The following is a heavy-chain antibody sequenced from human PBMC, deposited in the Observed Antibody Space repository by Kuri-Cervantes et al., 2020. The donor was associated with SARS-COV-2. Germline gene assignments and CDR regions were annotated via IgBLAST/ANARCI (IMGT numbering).Heavy chain of an antibody. Sequence: GSLRLSCTVSGYSISSGYYWGWIRQPPGKGLEWIGYIYHSGSTYYNPSLKSRVTISVDRSKNQFSLKLSSVTAADTAVYYCARVGYGGEKVFDYWGQGTLVTVSS. V-gene: IGHV4-38-2*02. D-gene: IGHD4-23*01. CDR1: GYSISSGYY. CDR3: ARVGYGGEKVFDY. J-gene: IGHJ4*02. CDR2: IYHSGST.